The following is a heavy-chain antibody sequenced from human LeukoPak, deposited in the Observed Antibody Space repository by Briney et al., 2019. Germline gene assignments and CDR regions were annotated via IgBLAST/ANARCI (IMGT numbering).Heavy chain of an antibody. D-gene: IGHD6-6*01. J-gene: IGHJ4*02. CDR1: GGSISSSSYY. CDR3: ASRSYSSSSLDY. V-gene: IGHV4-39*01. CDR2: IYYSGST. Sequence: SETLSLTCTVSGGSISSSSYYWGWIRQPPGKGLEWIGSIYYSGSTYYNPSLKSRVTISVDTSKNQFSLKLSSVTAADTAVYCCASRSYSSSSLDYWGQGTLVTVSS.